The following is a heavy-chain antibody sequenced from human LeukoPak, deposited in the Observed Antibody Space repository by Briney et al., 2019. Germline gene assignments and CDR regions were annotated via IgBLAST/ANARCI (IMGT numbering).Heavy chain of an antibody. CDR1: GYSISSGYY. CDR2: IYHSGST. V-gene: IGHV4-38-2*02. CDR3: ARVHIVVVTATSPDAFDI. J-gene: IGHJ3*02. D-gene: IGHD2-21*02. Sequence: SETLSLTCTVSGYSISSGYYWGWIRQPPGKGLEWIGSIYHSGSTYYNPSLKSRVTISVDTSKNQFSLKLSSVTAADTAVYYCARVHIVVVTATSPDAFDIWGQGTMVTVSS.